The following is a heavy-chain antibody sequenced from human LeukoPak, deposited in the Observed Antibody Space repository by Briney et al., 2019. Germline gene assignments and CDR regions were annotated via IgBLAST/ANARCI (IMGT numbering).Heavy chain of an antibody. CDR3: ARGVGQTYYDFWSGLNWFDP. Sequence: PSETLSLTCTVSGGSISSHYWSWIRQPPGKGLEWIGYIYYSGSTNCNPSLKSRVTISVDTSKNQFSLKLSSVTAADTAVYYRARGVGQTYYDFWSGLNWFDPWGQGTLVTVSS. D-gene: IGHD3-3*01. CDR1: GGSISSHY. J-gene: IGHJ5*02. CDR2: IYYSGST. V-gene: IGHV4-59*11.